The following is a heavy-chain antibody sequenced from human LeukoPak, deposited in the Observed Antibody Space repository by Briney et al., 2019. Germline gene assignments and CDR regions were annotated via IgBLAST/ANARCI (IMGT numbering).Heavy chain of an antibody. J-gene: IGHJ4*02. Sequence: GGSLRLSCAASGFTFSSYAMSWVRQAPGKGLEWVSGISGSGGSTYYADSVKGRFTIPRDNSKNTLYLQMNSLRAEDTAVYYCAKGSYCSSTSCSLGYWGQGTLVTVSS. CDR1: GFTFSSYA. D-gene: IGHD2-2*01. V-gene: IGHV3-23*01. CDR3: AKGSYCSSTSCSLGY. CDR2: ISGSGGST.